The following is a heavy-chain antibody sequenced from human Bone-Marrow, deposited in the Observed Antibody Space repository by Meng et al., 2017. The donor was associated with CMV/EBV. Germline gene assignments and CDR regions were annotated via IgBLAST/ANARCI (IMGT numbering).Heavy chain of an antibody. V-gene: IGHV3-20*04. J-gene: IGHJ4*02. Sequence: GESLKISCAASGFTFDDYGMSWVRQAPGKGLEWVSGINWNGGSTGYADSVKGRFTISRDNAKNTLYLQMNSLRAEDTAVYYCARKFCAFGSCFDYWGQGTLVTVSS. CDR3: ARKFCAFGSCFDY. CDR2: INWNGGST. D-gene: IGHD2-15*01. CDR1: GFTFDDYG.